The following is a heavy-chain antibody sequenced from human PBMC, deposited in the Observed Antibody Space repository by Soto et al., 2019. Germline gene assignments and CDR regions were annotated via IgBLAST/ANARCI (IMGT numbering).Heavy chain of an antibody. Sequence: ASVKVSCKASGYTFTSYYMHWVRQAPGQGLEWMGIINPSGGSTSYAQKFQGRVTMTRDTSTSTVYMELSSLRSEDTAVYYCARDQLRYYDILTRSNDAIHIPGQATIVSVSS. CDR2: INPSGGST. CDR1: GYTFTSYY. J-gene: IGHJ3*02. V-gene: IGHV1-46*03. D-gene: IGHD3-9*01. CDR3: ARDQLRYYDILTRSNDAIHI.